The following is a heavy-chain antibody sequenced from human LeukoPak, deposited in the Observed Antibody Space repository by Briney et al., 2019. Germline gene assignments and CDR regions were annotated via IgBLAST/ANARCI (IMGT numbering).Heavy chain of an antibody. J-gene: IGHJ4*02. CDR3: ARTPPTYSYGLNY. V-gene: IGHV3-7*01. D-gene: IGHD5-18*01. CDR1: GFTFSSYW. CDR2: IKQDGSEK. Sequence: GGSLRLSCAASGFTFSSYWMSWVRQAPGKGLEWVANIKQDGSEKYYVDSVKGRFTISRDNAKNSLYLQMNSLRAEDTAVYYCARTPPTYSYGLNYWGQGTLVTVSS.